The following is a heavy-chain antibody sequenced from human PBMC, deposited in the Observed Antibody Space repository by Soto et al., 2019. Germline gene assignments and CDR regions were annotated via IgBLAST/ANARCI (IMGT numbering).Heavy chain of an antibody. V-gene: IGHV3-30*03. CDR2: LSFDASKK. J-gene: IGHJ4*02. CDR3: RVGVAD. D-gene: IGHD1-26*01. Sequence: QVQLVESGGGVVQPGRSLRLSCAASGFNFSAYSMHWVRQAPGTGLELVALLSFDASKKYYADSVKGRFTISRDTSRNTLYLQMNSLRVEDTAVYYCRVGVADWGQGTRVTVSS. CDR1: GFNFSAYS.